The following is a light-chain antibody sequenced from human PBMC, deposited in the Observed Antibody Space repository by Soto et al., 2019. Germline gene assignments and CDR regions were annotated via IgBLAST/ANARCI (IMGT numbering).Light chain of an antibody. Sequence: EIVLTQSPAILSLSPGDKATLSCRASLSVSSYLAWYQQKPGQAPRLLMYDASIRATGIPARFSGTGSERDFTLTITSLEPEDFAVYYCQQRSNWPWTFGQGTKVEIK. CDR2: DAS. J-gene: IGKJ1*01. V-gene: IGKV3-11*02. CDR3: QQRSNWPWT. CDR1: LSVSSY.